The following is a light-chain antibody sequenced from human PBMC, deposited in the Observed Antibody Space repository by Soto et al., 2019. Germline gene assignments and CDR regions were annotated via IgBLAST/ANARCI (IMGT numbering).Light chain of an antibody. CDR2: AAS. V-gene: IGKV3-20*01. Sequence: EIVLTQSPGTLSLSPGERATLSCRASQYMTRTYIAWYQQKPGQAPRLLIYAASNRATGIPDKFSGSGSGTDYSLNITRLEPEDSAVYYCHQYDKAPHPFGQGNKVEIK. CDR3: HQYDKAPHP. CDR1: QYMTRTY. J-gene: IGKJ2*01.